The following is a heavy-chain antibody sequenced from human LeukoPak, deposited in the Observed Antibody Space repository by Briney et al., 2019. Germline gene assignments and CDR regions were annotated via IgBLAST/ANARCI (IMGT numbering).Heavy chain of an antibody. V-gene: IGHV3-23*01. CDR2: ISGSGGST. CDR1: GFIFSKYA. Sequence: PGGSLRLSCAASGFIFSKYAMSWVRQAPGKGLEWVSSISGSGGSTYYADSVKGRFTISRDNSKNTLHLQMNSLRAEDTAVYYCAKEGGSGSQEGYYYYYYYMDVWGKGTTVTISS. J-gene: IGHJ6*03. CDR3: AKEGGSGSQEGYYYYYYYMDV. D-gene: IGHD3-10*01.